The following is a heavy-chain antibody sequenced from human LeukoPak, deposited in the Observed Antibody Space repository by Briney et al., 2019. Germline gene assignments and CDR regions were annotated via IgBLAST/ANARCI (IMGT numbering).Heavy chain of an antibody. J-gene: IGHJ4*02. CDR3: VRQEGH. Sequence: PGGSLRLSCAASGFTFHSYWMNWVRQAPGKGLEWVANVNQDGHDKYYADSVKGRFAISRDNTKNLFYLEMNSLRVDETAIYYCVRQEGHWGQGTLVAVSS. CDR1: GFTFHSYW. V-gene: IGHV3-7*01. CDR2: VNQDGHDK.